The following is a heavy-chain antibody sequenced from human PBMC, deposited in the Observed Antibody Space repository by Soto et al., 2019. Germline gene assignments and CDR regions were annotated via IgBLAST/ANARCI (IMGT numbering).Heavy chain of an antibody. D-gene: IGHD3-10*01. J-gene: IGHJ4*02. V-gene: IGHV1-69*02. CDR3: AIAYGSRSYYTYY. Sequence: QVQLVQSGAEVKKPGSSVKVSCKASGGTFSSYTISWVRQAPGQGLEWMGRIIPILGIANNAQKFQGRVTITADKSTSTAYMEVSSLRFENTAVDYCAIAYGSRSYYTYYWGQGTLVTVSS. CDR2: IIPILGIA. CDR1: GGTFSSYT.